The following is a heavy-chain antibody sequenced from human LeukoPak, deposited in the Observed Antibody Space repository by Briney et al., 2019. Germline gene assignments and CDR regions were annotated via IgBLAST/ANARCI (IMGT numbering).Heavy chain of an antibody. Sequence: GGSLRLSCAASGFTVSSNYTSWVRQAPGKGLEWVSVIYSGGSTYYADSVKGRFTISRDNSKNTLYLQMNSLRAEDTAVYYCAKDQESYFDYWGQGTLVTVSS. CDR1: GFTVSSNY. CDR2: IYSGGST. CDR3: AKDQESYFDY. J-gene: IGHJ4*02. V-gene: IGHV3-66*01.